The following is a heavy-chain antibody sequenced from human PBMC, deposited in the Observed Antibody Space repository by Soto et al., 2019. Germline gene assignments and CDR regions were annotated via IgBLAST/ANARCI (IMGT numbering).Heavy chain of an antibody. J-gene: IGHJ4*02. D-gene: IGHD3-9*01. Sequence: GGSLRLSCAASGFTFSIYAMHWVRDAPGKGLEWVAVISYDGSNKYYADSVKGRFTISRDNSKNTLYLQMNSPRAEDTAVYYCARDKGHDILTGYYRYYFDYWGQGTLVTVSS. CDR3: ARDKGHDILTGYYRYYFDY. CDR2: ISYDGSNK. CDR1: GFTFSIYA. V-gene: IGHV3-30-3*01.